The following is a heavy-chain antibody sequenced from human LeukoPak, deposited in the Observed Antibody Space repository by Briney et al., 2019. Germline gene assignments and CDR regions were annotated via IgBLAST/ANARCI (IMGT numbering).Heavy chain of an antibody. Sequence: GGSLRLSCTASGFTFGDYAMSWVRQAPGKGLEWVGFIRSKAYGGTPEYAASVKGRFTISRDDSKSIAYLQMNSLKTEDTAVYYCRGEDIVVVPAADGGLGLDYWGQGTLVTVSS. J-gene: IGHJ4*02. CDR2: IRSKAYGGTP. CDR3: RGEDIVVVPAADGGLGLDY. V-gene: IGHV3-49*04. CDR1: GFTFGDYA. D-gene: IGHD2-2*01.